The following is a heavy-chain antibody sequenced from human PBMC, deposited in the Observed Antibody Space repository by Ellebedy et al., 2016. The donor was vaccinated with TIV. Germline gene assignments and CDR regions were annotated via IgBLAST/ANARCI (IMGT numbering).Heavy chain of an antibody. CDR1: GHSFTNYW. CDR3: ASLTYGSGGSCYLGTFDI. D-gene: IGHD2-15*01. CDR2: IDPSDSYT. V-gene: IGHV5-10-1*01. J-gene: IGHJ3*02. Sequence: ASVKVSCKGSGHSFTNYWINWVRQMPGKGLEWMGRIDPSDSYTNYSPSFQGHVTISADKSIRTAYLQWSSQKASDTAMYYCASLTYGSGGSCYLGTFDIWGQGTMVTVSS.